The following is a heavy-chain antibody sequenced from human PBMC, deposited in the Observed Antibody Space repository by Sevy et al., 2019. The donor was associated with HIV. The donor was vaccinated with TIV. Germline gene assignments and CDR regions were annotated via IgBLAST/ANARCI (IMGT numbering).Heavy chain of an antibody. Sequence: SESLSLTCTVSGGSIRSGRYYWTWIRQPAGKGLEWIGRIFPSGGSNFNPSMMSRVSMSIDTSKKQFSLRLTSVTAVDSAVYYCARAEAYGDNYGYFDSWGPGTEVTVSS. CDR2: IFPSGGS. CDR1: GGSIRSGRYY. CDR3: ARAEAYGDNYGYFDS. D-gene: IGHD5-12*01. J-gene: IGHJ4*02. V-gene: IGHV4-61*02.